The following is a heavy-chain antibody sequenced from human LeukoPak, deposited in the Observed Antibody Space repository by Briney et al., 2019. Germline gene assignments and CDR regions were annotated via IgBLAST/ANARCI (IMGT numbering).Heavy chain of an antibody. D-gene: IGHD3-9*01. CDR2: TYYRSKWYS. J-gene: IGHJ4*02. Sequence: SQTLSLTCAISGDSVSSNSAAWNWIRQSPSRGLEWLGRTYYRSKWYSDYAVSVKSRITINPDTSKNQFSLQLNSLTPEDTAVYYCARDHDILTGYYWAPFDYWGQGTLVTVSS. CDR3: ARDHDILTGYYWAPFDY. V-gene: IGHV6-1*01. CDR1: GDSVSSNSAA.